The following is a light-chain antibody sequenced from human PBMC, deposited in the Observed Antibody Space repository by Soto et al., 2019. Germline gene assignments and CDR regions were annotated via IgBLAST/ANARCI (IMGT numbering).Light chain of an antibody. V-gene: IGLV2-11*01. CDR1: SSDVGGYNY. J-gene: IGLJ2*01. CDR3: CSYAGSYTFL. Sequence: SALTQPRSVSGSPGQSVTISCTGTSSDVGGYNYVSWFQQHPGKAPKVMIYDVTERPSGVPDRFSGSKSGNTASLTISGLPADDEADYYCCSYAGSYTFLFGGGTKLTVL. CDR2: DVT.